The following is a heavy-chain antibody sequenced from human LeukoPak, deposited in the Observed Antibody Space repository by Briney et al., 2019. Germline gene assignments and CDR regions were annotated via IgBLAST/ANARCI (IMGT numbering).Heavy chain of an antibody. J-gene: IGHJ4*02. Sequence: NASETLSLTCTVSGGSISSYYWSWIRQPPGKGLEWIGYIYYSGSTNYNPSLKSRVTISVDTSKNQFSLKLSSVTAADTAVYYCARGGPYYYGSGSSEGIFDYWGQGTLVTVSS. CDR3: ARGGPYYYGSGSSEGIFDY. CDR2: IYYSGST. CDR1: GGSISSYY. D-gene: IGHD3-10*01. V-gene: IGHV4-59*01.